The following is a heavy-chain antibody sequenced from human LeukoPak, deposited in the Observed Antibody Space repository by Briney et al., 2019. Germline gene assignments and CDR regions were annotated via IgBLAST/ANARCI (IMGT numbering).Heavy chain of an antibody. J-gene: IGHJ3*02. CDR1: GFTFSSYS. CDR2: ISSSSSTI. D-gene: IGHD3-22*01. Sequence: GGSLRLSCAASGFTFSSYSMNWVRQAPGKGLEWVSYISSSSSTIYYADSVKGRFTISRDNAKNSLYLQMNSLRAEDTAVYYCASDSSGYDDAFDIWGQGTMVTVSS. CDR3: ASDSSGYDDAFDI. V-gene: IGHV3-48*04.